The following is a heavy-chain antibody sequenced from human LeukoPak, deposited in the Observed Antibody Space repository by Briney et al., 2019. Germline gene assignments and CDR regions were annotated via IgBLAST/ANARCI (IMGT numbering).Heavy chain of an antibody. CDR2: INTNTGNP. J-gene: IGHJ6*03. CDR3: ATVGPPHYYYMDV. CDR1: GYSFTDYG. V-gene: IGHV7-4-1*02. Sequence: ASVKVSCKASGYSFTDYGMSWMRQAPGQGLEWMGWINTNTGNPTYAQGFTGRFVFSLDTSVSTAYLQISSLKAEDTAVYYCATVGPPHYYYMDVWGKGTTVTVSS.